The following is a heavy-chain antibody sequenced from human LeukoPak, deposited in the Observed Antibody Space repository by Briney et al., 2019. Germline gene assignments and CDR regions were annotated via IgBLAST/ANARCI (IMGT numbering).Heavy chain of an antibody. CDR3: ARVETYYCDSSGYHPFDY. D-gene: IGHD3-22*01. CDR2: ISYDGSNK. J-gene: IGHJ4*02. Sequence: GGSLRLSCAASGFTFSSYAMHWVRQAPGKGLEWVAVISYDGSNKYYADSVKGRFTISRDNSKNTLYLQMNSLRAEDTAVYYCARVETYYCDSSGYHPFDYWGQGTLVTVSS. V-gene: IGHV3-30-3*01. CDR1: GFTFSSYA.